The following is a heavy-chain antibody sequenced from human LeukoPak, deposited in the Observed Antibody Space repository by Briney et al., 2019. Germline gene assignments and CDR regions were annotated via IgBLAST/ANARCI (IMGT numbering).Heavy chain of an antibody. V-gene: IGHV4-59*01. CDR1: GGSISSYY. CDR3: ARDGLLWFGELWFSAFDI. J-gene: IGHJ3*02. CDR2: IYYSGST. Sequence: SETLSLTCTVSGGSISSYYWSWIRQPPGKGLEWIGYIYYSGSTNYNPSLKSRVTISVDTSKNQFSLKLSSVTAADTAVYYCARDGLLWFGELWFSAFDIWGQGTMVTVSS. D-gene: IGHD3-10*01.